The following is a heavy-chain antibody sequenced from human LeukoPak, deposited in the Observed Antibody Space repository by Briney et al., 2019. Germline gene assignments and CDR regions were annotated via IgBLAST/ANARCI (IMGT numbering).Heavy chain of an antibody. Sequence: SETLSLACTVSGGSISSGGYYWSWIRQHPGKGLEWIGYIYYSGSTYYNPSLKSRVTISVDTSKNQFSLKLSSVTAADTAVCYCARSPGDYYDSSGYIDYWGQGTLVTVSS. J-gene: IGHJ4*02. CDR1: GGSISSGGYY. CDR3: ARSPGDYYDSSGYIDY. V-gene: IGHV4-31*03. D-gene: IGHD3-22*01. CDR2: IYYSGST.